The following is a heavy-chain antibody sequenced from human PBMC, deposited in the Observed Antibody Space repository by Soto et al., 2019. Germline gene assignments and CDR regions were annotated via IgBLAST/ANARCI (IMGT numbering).Heavy chain of an antibody. CDR1: RYTFTKYF. CDR2: IIPIFGTA. V-gene: IGHV1-18*04. J-gene: IGHJ4*02. Sequence: ASVKVSCKASRYTFTKYFTQWVRQAPGQGLEWMGGIIPIFGTANYAQKLQGRVTMTTDTSTSTAYMELRSLRSDDTAVYYCAKDQAPYNCDYWGQGTLVTVSS. CDR3: AKDQAPYNCDY. D-gene: IGHD1-20*01.